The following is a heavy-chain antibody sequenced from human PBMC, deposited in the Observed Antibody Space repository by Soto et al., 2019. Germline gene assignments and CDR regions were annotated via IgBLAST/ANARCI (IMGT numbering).Heavy chain of an antibody. D-gene: IGHD3-22*01. CDR1: GFTFSNYA. Sequence: EVQLLESGGGLVQPGGSLRLSCAASGFTFSNYAMTWVRQAPGKGLEWVSVITVSGDSTFYADSVKGRFTISRDNSKNTLYLQMNSLRAEDTAVYYCAKDRLVVRYWYFDLWGRGTLVTVSS. CDR3: AKDRLVVRYWYFDL. J-gene: IGHJ2*01. V-gene: IGHV3-23*01. CDR2: ITVSGDST.